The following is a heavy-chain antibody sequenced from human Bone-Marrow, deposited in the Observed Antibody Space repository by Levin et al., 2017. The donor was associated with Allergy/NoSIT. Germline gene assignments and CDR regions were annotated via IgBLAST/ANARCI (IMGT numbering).Heavy chain of an antibody. Sequence: QAGGSLRLSCAASGFAVSSNYMTWVRQAPGKGLEWVASIYDGGRTYYTDSVRGRFTISRDNSKNTVYLQMNNLRVEDTAVYFCAREDRESGWYGGPAYDYWGQGTLVTVSS. D-gene: IGHD6-19*01. V-gene: IGHV3-53*01. CDR1: GFAVSSNY. J-gene: IGHJ4*02. CDR3: AREDRESGWYGGPAYDY. CDR2: IYDGGRT.